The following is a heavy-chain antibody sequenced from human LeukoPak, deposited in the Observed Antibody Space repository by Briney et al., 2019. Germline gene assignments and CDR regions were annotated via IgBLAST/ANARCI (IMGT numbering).Heavy chain of an antibody. CDR2: IRYDGSNK. CDR3: AKGVMVYAINPDYYFDY. J-gene: IGHJ4*02. Sequence: GGSLRLSCAASGFTFSSYGMHWVRQAPGKRLEWVAFIRYDGSNKYYADSVKGRFTISRDNSKNTLHLQMNSLRAEDTAVYYCAKGVMVYAINPDYYFDYWGQGTLVTVSS. D-gene: IGHD2-8*01. CDR1: GFTFSSYG. V-gene: IGHV3-30*02.